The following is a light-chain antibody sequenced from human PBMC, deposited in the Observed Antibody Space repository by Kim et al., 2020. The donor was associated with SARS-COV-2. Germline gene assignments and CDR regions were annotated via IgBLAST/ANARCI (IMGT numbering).Light chain of an antibody. CDR3: QQYYSYPRT. CDR1: QGISSY. Sequence: AIRMTQSPSSLSASTGDRVTITCRASQGISSYLAWYQQKPGKAPNLLISAASTLQSGVPSRFSGGGSGTDFTLTISCLQSEDSATYYCQQYYSYPRTFGQGTKVDIK. V-gene: IGKV1-8*01. J-gene: IGKJ1*01. CDR2: AAS.